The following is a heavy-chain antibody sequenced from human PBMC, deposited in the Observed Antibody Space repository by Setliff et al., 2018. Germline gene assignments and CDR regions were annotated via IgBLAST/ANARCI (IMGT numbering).Heavy chain of an antibody. CDR1: GYAFTGYY. V-gene: IGHV1-2*04. J-gene: IGHJ6*02. D-gene: IGHD2-2*01. Sequence: ASVKVSCKASGYAFTGYYLHWVRRAPGQGLEWMGWISPNSGGTNYAQKFQGWVTMTRDTSISTAYMELSRLRSDDTAVYYCATGHCSSTSCYEDYYGIDVWGQGNTVTVS. CDR2: ISPNSGGT. CDR3: ATGHCSSTSCYEDYYGIDV.